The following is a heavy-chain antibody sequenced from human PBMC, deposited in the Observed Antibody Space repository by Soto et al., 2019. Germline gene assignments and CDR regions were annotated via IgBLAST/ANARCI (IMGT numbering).Heavy chain of an antibody. Sequence: PSETLSLTCTVSGGSISSGGYYWSWIRQHPGKGLEWIGYIYYSGSTYYNPSLKSRVTISVDTSKNQFSLKLSSVTAADTAVYYCARDLGGWGGDIVVVPAAKGVAFDIWGQGTMVTVSS. CDR3: ARDLGGWGGDIVVVPAAKGVAFDI. CDR2: IYYSGST. J-gene: IGHJ3*02. CDR1: GGSISSGGYY. D-gene: IGHD2-2*01. V-gene: IGHV4-31*03.